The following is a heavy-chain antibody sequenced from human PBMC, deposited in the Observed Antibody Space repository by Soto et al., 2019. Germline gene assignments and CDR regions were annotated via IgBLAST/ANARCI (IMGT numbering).Heavy chain of an antibody. D-gene: IGHD6-13*01. J-gene: IGHJ4*02. CDR1: GFTFSSYA. V-gene: IGHV3-30-3*01. CDR2: ISYDGSNK. CDR3: AREVPAAAGTTTVDY. Sequence: GGSLRLSCAASGFTFSSYAMHWVRQAPGKGLEWVAVISYDGSNKYYADSVKGRFTISRDNSKNTLYLQMNSLRAEDTAVYYCAREVPAAAGTTTVDYWGQGTLVTVSS.